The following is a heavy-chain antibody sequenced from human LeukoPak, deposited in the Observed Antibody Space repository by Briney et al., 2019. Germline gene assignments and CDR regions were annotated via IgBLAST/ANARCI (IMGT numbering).Heavy chain of an antibody. D-gene: IGHD3-10*01. V-gene: IGHV4-39*02. J-gene: IGHJ4*02. CDR2: ISYSGNP. CDR3: ATHDEGSYFES. Sequence: SETLSLTCSFSGVSSTMRRPYWGWIRQSPGKGLEWLASISYSGNPYYRPPLYSRATLSMDTSKKHISLNLTSVTATDTAIYYCATHDEGSYFESWGQGTLVTVSS. CDR1: GVSSTMRRPY.